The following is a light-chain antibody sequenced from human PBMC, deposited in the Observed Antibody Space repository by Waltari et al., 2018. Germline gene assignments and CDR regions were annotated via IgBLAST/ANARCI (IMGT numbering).Light chain of an antibody. V-gene: IGLV2-23*02. J-gene: IGLJ2*01. Sequence: QSALTQPASVSGSPGQSITISCTATSSDVGTYKRVSWYQQHPGKAPKLMIYAVSKRPSGFSDRFSGSKSGDMASLTISGLQPEDEAEYFCSSYAGSSKGVFGGGTKVTVL. CDR1: SSDVGTYKR. CDR3: SSYAGSSKGV. CDR2: AVS.